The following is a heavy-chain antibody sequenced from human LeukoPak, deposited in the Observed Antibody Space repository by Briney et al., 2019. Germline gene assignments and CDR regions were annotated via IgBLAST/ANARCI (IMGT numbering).Heavy chain of an antibody. CDR1: GYTFTSYA. Sequence: GGSVEVSCKASGYTFTSYAMNWVRQAPGQGLEWMGWINTNTGNPTYAQGFTGRFVFSLDTSVSTAYLQISSLKAEDTAVYYCASLYGGKGYNWFDPWGQGTLVTVSS. CDR2: INTNTGNP. CDR3: ASLYGGKGYNWFDP. J-gene: IGHJ5*02. D-gene: IGHD4-23*01. V-gene: IGHV7-4-1*02.